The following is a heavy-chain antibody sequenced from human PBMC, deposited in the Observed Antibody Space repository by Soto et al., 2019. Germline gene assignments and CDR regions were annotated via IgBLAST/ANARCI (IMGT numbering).Heavy chain of an antibody. D-gene: IGHD7-27*01. CDR2: IYYSGST. CDR1: GGSISSSSYY. J-gene: IGHJ4*02. V-gene: IGHV4-39*01. Sequence: SETLSLTCTVSGGSISSSSYYWVWIRQPPGKGLEWIGSIYYSGSTYYNPSLKSRVTISVDTSKNQFSLTLSSVTAADTAVYYCARGPSGDKVHYWGQGALVTVSS. CDR3: ARGPSGDKVHY.